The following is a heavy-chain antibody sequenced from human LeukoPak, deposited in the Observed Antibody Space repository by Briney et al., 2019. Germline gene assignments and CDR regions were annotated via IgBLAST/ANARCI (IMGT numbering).Heavy chain of an antibody. V-gene: IGHV5-51*01. Sequence: GESLKISCKGSGYSFTSYWIGWVRQVPGKGLEWMGIIYPGDSDTRYSPSFQGQVTISADKSISTAYLQWSSLKASDTAMYYCARHGCSSTSCYDDYYYYMDVWGKGTTVTVSS. D-gene: IGHD2-2*01. J-gene: IGHJ6*03. CDR1: GYSFTSYW. CDR2: IYPGDSDT. CDR3: ARHGCSSTSCYDDYYYYMDV.